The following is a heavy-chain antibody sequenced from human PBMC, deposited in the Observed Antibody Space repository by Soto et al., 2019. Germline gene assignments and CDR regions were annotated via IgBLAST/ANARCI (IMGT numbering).Heavy chain of an antibody. J-gene: IGHJ4*02. V-gene: IGHV1-8*01. CDR1: GYTFTNYD. CDR3: ARVAAAADY. CDR2: MNPNNGNT. Sequence: VQLVQSGAEVKKPGASVKVSCKASGYTFTNYDINWVRQAPGQGLEWMGWMNPNNGNTDYAQKFQGRVTMTRDTSISTAYMELSSLGSDDTAVYYCARVAAAADYWGQGTLVTVSS. D-gene: IGHD6-13*01.